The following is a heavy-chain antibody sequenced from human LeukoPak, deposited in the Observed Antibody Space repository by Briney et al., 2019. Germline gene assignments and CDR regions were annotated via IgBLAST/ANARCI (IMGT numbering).Heavy chain of an antibody. J-gene: IGHJ4*02. D-gene: IGHD6-6*01. CDR3: ARGGDSSSPPSRLFDY. V-gene: IGHV4-34*01. CDR1: GGSFSGHY. CDR2: INHSGST. Sequence: SETLSLTCAVYGGSFSGHYWSWIRQPPGKGLEWMGEINHSGSTNYNPSLKSRVTISVDTSKNQFSLNLRSVIAADTAVYYCARGGDSSSPPSRLFDYCGQGNLVTVSS.